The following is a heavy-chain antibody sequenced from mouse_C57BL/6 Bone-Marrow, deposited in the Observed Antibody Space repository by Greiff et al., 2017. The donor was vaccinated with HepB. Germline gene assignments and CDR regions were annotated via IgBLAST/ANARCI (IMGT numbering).Heavy chain of an antibody. J-gene: IGHJ2*01. CDR3: ALITAVVATGNY. D-gene: IGHD1-1*01. CDR1: GFNIKDYY. Sequence: EVKLMESGAELVKPGASVKLSCTASGFNIKDYYMHWVKQRTEQGLEWIGRIDPEDGETKYAPKFQGKATITADTAANTAYLQLSSLTSEDAAVYYCALITAVVATGNYWGQGTTLTVSS. CDR2: IDPEDGET. V-gene: IGHV14-2*01.